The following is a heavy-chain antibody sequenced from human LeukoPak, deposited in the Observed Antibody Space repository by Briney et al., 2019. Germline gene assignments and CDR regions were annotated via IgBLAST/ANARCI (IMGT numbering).Heavy chain of an antibody. D-gene: IGHD6-13*01. V-gene: IGHV3-33*01. CDR2: IWYDGTSK. CDR3: ARSQSSSLIDY. CDR1: GFSLSAYG. Sequence: TGGSLRLSCAASGFSLSAYGVHWVRQAPGKGLEWVAVIWYDGTSKDYADSVKGRFTFSRDNSKNTPYLQMNSLTVEDTAVYYCARSQSSSLIDYWGQGTLVTVSS. J-gene: IGHJ4*02.